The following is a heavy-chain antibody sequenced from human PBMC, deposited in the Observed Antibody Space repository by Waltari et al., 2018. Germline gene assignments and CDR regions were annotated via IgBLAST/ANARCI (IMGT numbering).Heavy chain of an antibody. V-gene: IGHV3-21*01. D-gene: IGHD2-15*01. CDR3: ARDFYCSDGRCTDY. CDR1: GLNFRSYS. J-gene: IGHJ4*02. Sequence: EVQLVESGGGLVKPGGYLRLSCVVSGLNFRSYSMNWVRQAPGKGLEWVSYISDGSDYSYYADSVKGRLTISRDNAKNSLYLQMNRLRTDDTAVYYCARDFYCSDGRCTDYWGQGTLVTVSS. CDR2: ISDGSDYS.